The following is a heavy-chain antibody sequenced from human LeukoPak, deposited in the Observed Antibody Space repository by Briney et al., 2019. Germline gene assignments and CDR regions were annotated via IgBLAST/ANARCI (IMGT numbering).Heavy chain of an antibody. V-gene: IGHV5-51*01. J-gene: IGHJ4*02. Sequence: GESLKISCKGSGYSFTSYWIGWVRQMPGKGLEWMGIIYPGDSDTRYSPSFQGQVTISADKSISTAYLRWSSLKASDTAMYYCARFGDDILTGYPYYFDYWGQGTLVTVSS. CDR3: ARFGDDILTGYPYYFDY. D-gene: IGHD3-9*01. CDR1: GYSFTSYW. CDR2: IYPGDSDT.